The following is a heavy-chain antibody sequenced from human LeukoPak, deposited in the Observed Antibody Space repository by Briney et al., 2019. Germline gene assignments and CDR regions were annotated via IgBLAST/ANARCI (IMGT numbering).Heavy chain of an antibody. D-gene: IGHD3-3*01. Sequence: SVKVSCKASGGTFSSYAISWVRQAPGQGLGWMGRIIPILGIANYAQKFQGRVMITADKSTSTAYMELSSLRSEDTAVYYCASDTYYDFWSDSYYFDYWGQGTLVTVSS. V-gene: IGHV1-69*04. CDR3: ASDTYYDFWSDSYYFDY. J-gene: IGHJ4*02. CDR2: IIPILGIA. CDR1: GGTFSSYA.